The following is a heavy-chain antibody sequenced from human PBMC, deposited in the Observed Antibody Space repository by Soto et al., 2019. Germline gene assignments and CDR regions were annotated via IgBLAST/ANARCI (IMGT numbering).Heavy chain of an antibody. CDR2: IIPIFDIA. D-gene: IGHD3-22*01. V-gene: IGHV1-69*12. CDR1: GGTFNNYA. J-gene: IGHJ3*01. CDR3: ARDYDTTGDLADAFDL. Sequence: QVQLVQSGAEVKKPGSSVQVSCKASGGTFNNYAFSWVRQAPGQGLEWMGGIIPIFDIANYAQKFQGRLTITADESTRTAYMELSSLRSEDTAVYYCARDYDTTGDLADAFDLWGQGTMVTVSS.